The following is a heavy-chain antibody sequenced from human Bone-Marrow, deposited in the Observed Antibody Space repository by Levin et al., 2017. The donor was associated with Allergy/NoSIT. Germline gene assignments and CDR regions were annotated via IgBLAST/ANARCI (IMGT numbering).Heavy chain of an antibody. CDR2: FYARGT. Sequence: SQTLSLTCTVSGGSISSSIYSWSWIRQSAGKGLEWIGRFYARGTNYNPSLKSRVTISVDTSKNQLSLRLSSVTAADTAVYYCARENFDYVWGTTQFNSYMDVWGKGTTVIVSS. V-gene: IGHV4-61*02. CDR3: ARENFDYVWGTTQFNSYMDV. J-gene: IGHJ6*03. D-gene: IGHD3-16*01. CDR1: GGSISSSIYS.